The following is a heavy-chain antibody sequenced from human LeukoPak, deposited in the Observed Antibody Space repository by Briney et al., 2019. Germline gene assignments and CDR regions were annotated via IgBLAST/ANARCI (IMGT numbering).Heavy chain of an antibody. CDR3: ARGHGSRY. D-gene: IGHD1-26*01. CDR1: GYTFTSYG. V-gene: IGHV1-18*01. Sequence: ASVKVSCKASGYTFTSYGISWVRQAPGQGLEWMGWISAYNGNTNYAQKLQGRVTITRNTSISTAYMELSSLRSEDTAVYYCARGHGSRYWGQGTLVTVSS. J-gene: IGHJ4*02. CDR2: ISAYNGNT.